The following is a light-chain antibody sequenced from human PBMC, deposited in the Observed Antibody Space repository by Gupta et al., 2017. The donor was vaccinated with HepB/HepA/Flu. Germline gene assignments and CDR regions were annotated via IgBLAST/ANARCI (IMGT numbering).Light chain of an antibody. Sequence: DIQMTQSPSSLSASVGDRVTITCRASQSISSYLNWYQQKPGKAPKLLIYDASSLKSGVPSRFSGSGSGTDFTLTISSRQPEDFANYYCQQRDSTPRTFGQGTQVEIK. CDR1: QSISSY. V-gene: IGKV1-39*01. CDR3: QQRDSTPRT. CDR2: DAS. J-gene: IGKJ1*01.